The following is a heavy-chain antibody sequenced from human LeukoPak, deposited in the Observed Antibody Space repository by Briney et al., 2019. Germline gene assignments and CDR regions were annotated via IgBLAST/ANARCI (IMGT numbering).Heavy chain of an antibody. J-gene: IGHJ3*02. V-gene: IGHV3-23*01. CDR3: ATLRRSGAERDAFDI. D-gene: IGHD3-10*01. Sequence: PGGSLRLSCAASKFTFSSYGMSWVHQAPGKGLEWVSTISSSGGSTYYADSVKGRFTISRDNAKSTLFLQMNSVRAEDTALYYCATLRRSGAERDAFDIWGQGTMVTVSS. CDR1: KFTFSSYG. CDR2: ISSSGGST.